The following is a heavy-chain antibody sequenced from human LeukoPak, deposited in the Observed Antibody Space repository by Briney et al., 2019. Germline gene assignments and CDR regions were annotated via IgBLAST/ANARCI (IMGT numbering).Heavy chain of an antibody. CDR3: ARRSVNYYYFDY. D-gene: IGHD5/OR15-5a*01. J-gene: IGHJ4*02. V-gene: IGHV5-51*01. Sequence: GESLKISCKGHGYRFATFWIGWVRQMPGKGLEWMGIIYLRDSDTTYSPSFQGQVTISADNSISTAYLQWNSLKASDTAMYYCARRSVNYYYFDYWGQGTLVTVSS. CDR1: GYRFATFW. CDR2: IYLRDSDT.